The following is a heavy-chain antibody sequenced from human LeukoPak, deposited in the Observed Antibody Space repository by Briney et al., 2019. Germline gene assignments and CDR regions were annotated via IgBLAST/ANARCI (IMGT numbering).Heavy chain of an antibody. V-gene: IGHV4-59*08. J-gene: IGHJ4*02. CDR3: ARHYYDSSGYLDY. CDR2: IYYSGST. D-gene: IGHD3-22*01. CDR1: GGSISSYY. Sequence: KPSETLSPTCTVSGGSISSYYWSWIRQPPGKGLEWIGYIYYSGSTNYNPSLKSRVTISVDKSKNQFSLKLSSVTAADTAVYYCARHYYDSSGYLDYWGQGTLVTVSS.